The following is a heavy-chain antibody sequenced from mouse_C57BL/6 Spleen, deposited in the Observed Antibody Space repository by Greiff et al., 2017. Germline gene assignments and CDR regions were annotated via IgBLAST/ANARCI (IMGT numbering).Heavy chain of an antibody. CDR1: GYTFTSYW. J-gene: IGHJ3*01. D-gene: IGHD2-13*01. CDR3: ARQAYYCDYTWFAY. V-gene: IGHV1-69*01. Sequence: QVQLQQPGAELVMPGASVKLSCKASGYTFTSYWMHWVKQRPGQGLEWIGEIDPSDSYTNYNQKFKGKSTLTVDKSSSTAYMQLSSLTSADSAVYYCARQAYYCDYTWFAYWGQGTLVTVSA. CDR2: IDPSDSYT.